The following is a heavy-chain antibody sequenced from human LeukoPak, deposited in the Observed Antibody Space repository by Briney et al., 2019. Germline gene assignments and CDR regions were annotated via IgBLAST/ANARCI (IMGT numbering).Heavy chain of an antibody. D-gene: IGHD4-11*01. CDR3: ARDTVTEYYYYGMDV. CDR1: GGSVSSGSYY. V-gene: IGHV4-61*01. Sequence: SETLSLTCTVSGGSVSSGSYYWSWIRQPPGKGLEWIGYIYYTESTNYNPSLKSRVTISVDTSKNQFSLKLSSVTAADTAVYYCARDTVTEYYYYGMDVWGQGTTVTVSS. CDR2: IYYTEST. J-gene: IGHJ6*02.